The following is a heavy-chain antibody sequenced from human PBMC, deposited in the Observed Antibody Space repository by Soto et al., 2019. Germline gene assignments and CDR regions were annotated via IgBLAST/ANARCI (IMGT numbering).Heavy chain of an antibody. Sequence: SVKVSCKASGGTFSSYAISWVRRAPGQGLEWMGGIIPIFGTANYAQKFQGRVTITADESTSTAYMELSSLRSEDTAVYYCARVLPRDFPSFFTRKVGAPPPHDAFDIWGQGTMVTVS. J-gene: IGHJ3*02. CDR3: ARVLPRDFPSFFTRKVGAPPPHDAFDI. CDR2: IIPIFGTA. D-gene: IGHD3-22*01. CDR1: GGTFSSYA. V-gene: IGHV1-69*13.